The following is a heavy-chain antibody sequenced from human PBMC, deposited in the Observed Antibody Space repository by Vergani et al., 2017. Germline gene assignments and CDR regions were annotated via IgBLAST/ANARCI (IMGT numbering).Heavy chain of an antibody. CDR3: ARVCGSSPGPNWFDP. CDR1: GGSISSYY. J-gene: IGHJ5*02. D-gene: IGHD6-6*01. CDR2: IYYSGST. Sequence: QVQLQESGPGLVKPSETLSLTCTVSGGSISSYYWSWIRQPPGKGLEWIGYIYYSGSTYYNPSLKSRVTISVDTSKNQFSLKLSSVTAADTAVYYCARVCGSSPGPNWFDPWGQGTLVTVSS. V-gene: IGHV4-59*12.